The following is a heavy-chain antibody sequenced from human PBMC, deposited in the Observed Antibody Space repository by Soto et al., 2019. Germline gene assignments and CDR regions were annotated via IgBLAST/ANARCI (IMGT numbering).Heavy chain of an antibody. CDR1: GFSFAGYA. CDR2: ISGGGGST. Sequence: EVQLSESGGGLVQPGGSLRLSCAASGFSFAGYALTWVRLAPGKGLEWVASISGGGGSTYYADSVKGRFSISRDNSNRMVYLQMGILTAGDTAVYYCAKTETFNGYYNAFDYWGQGTRVTVSS. D-gene: IGHD3-9*01. CDR3: AKTETFNGYYNAFDY. V-gene: IGHV3-23*01. J-gene: IGHJ4*02.